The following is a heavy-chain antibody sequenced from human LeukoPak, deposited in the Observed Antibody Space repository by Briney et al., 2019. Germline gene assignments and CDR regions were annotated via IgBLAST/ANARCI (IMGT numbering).Heavy chain of an antibody. CDR2: INASGGST. V-gene: IGHV1-46*03. J-gene: IGHJ6*03. CDR3: TSARGITMIRGVRYYYYYMDV. D-gene: IGHD3-10*01. Sequence: GASVKVSCKASGYTFTSYYMHWVRQAPGQGLEWRGVINASGGSTSYAQKVQGRVTMTRDTSTSTVYMELSSLRSGDTAVYYCTSARGITMIRGVRYYYYYMDVWGKGTTVTVSS. CDR1: GYTFTSYY.